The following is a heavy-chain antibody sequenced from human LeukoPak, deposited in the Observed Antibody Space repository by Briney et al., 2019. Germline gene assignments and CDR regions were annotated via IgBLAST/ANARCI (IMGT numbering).Heavy chain of an antibody. D-gene: IGHD2-15*01. CDR3: AKEREAYCSGGSCYGSDKLFPADY. J-gene: IGHJ4*02. CDR1: GFTFSSYA. CDR2: ISGTGGST. V-gene: IGHV3-23*01. Sequence: GGSLRLSCAASGFTFSSYAMTWVRQAPRKGLEWVSSISGTGGSTFYAESVKGRFTISRDNSKNTLYLQMNSLRAEDTAIYYCAKEREAYCSGGSCYGSDKLFPADYWGQGTLVTVSS.